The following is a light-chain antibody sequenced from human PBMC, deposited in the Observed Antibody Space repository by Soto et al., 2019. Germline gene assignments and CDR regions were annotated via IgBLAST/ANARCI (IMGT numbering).Light chain of an antibody. J-gene: IGKJ4*01. CDR2: GAS. V-gene: IGKV3-20*01. CDR3: QQYGSSPPAT. CDR1: QSVSSSY. Sequence: VLTQFTGTLAMFPGSRAIISIGCGRAGQSVSSSYLAWHQQTPGQAPRLLISGASRRSTGIPDRFSGSGSGTDFTIPISSLVPEDFAVYYCQQYGSSPPATFGGGTKVDIK.